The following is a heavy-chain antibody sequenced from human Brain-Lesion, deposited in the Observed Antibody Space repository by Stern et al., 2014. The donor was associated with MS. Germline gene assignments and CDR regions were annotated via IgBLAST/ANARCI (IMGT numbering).Heavy chain of an antibody. CDR2: IYYSGFT. J-gene: IGHJ4*02. V-gene: IGHV4-39*01. Sequence: VQLVESGPGLVKPSETLSLTCTVSGGSISSSTYYWAWIRQPPGKGLEWIGNIYYSGFTYYNPSLKSRVTISVVMSKTQFSLKLSSLPAADTAIYYCARHDSVPRPSQLYSARDRGPGYFDYWGQGTLVTVSS. D-gene: IGHD1-26*01. CDR1: GGSISSSTYY. CDR3: ARHDSVPRPSQLYSARDRGPGYFDY.